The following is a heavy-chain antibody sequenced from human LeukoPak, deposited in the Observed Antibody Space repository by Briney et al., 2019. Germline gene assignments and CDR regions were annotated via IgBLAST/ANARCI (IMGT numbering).Heavy chain of an antibody. Sequence: SETLSLTCTVSGGSISSYYWSWIRQPPGKGLEWIGYIYYSGSTNYNPSLKSRVTISVDTSKNQFSLKLSSVTAADTAVYYCARPDYYGSIDYWGQGTLVTVSS. CDR1: GGSISSYY. J-gene: IGHJ4*02. CDR3: ARPDYYGSIDY. D-gene: IGHD3-10*01. V-gene: IGHV4-59*08. CDR2: IYYSGST.